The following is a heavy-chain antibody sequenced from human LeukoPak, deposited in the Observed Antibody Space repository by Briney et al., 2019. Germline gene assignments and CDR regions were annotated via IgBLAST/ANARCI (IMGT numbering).Heavy chain of an antibody. CDR1: GFTFRSYS. CDR2: INGDGSST. CDR3: ARGISSGYYYSIGY. D-gene: IGHD3-22*01. J-gene: IGHJ4*02. V-gene: IGHV3-74*01. Sequence: GSLRLSCAASGFTFRSYSMSWVRQAPGKGLVWVSRINGDGSSTSYADSVKGRFTISRDNAKNTLYLQVNSLRAEDTAVYYCARGISSGYYYSIGYWGQGTPVTVSS.